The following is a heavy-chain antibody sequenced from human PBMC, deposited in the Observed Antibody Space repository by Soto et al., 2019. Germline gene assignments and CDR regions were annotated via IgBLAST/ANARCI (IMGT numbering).Heavy chain of an antibody. V-gene: IGHV2-70*01. CDR3: ARGGSGSYYNLLEY. Sequence: GSGPTLVNPTQTLTLTCTFSGFSLSTSGMCVSWIRQPPGKALEWLALIDWDDDKYYSTSLKTRLTISKDTSKNQVVLTMTNMDPVDTATYYCARGGSGSYYNLLEYWGQGTLVTVSS. J-gene: IGHJ4*02. D-gene: IGHD3-10*01. CDR2: IDWDDDK. CDR1: GFSLSTSGMC.